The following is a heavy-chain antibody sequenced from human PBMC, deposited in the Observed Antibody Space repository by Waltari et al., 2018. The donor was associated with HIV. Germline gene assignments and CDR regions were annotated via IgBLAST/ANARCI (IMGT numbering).Heavy chain of an antibody. D-gene: IGHD4-17*01. CDR2: IRSKPYGGTT. Sequence: EVQLVASGGALVKSGRSLVLSCAASGFTLGDEDMSWFRQAPGKGLEWVGFIRSKPYGGTTEYAASVKGRFTISRDDSKSIAYLQMNSLKTEDTAVYYCTGNYGGQYYFDNWGQGTLVTVSS. V-gene: IGHV3-49*05. CDR3: TGNYGGQYYFDN. J-gene: IGHJ4*02. CDR1: GFTLGDED.